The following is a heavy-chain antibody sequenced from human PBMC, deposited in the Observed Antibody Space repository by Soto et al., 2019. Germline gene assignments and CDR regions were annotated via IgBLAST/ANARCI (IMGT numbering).Heavy chain of an antibody. D-gene: IGHD2-15*01. J-gene: IGHJ4*02. Sequence: SQTLSLTCDISGDSVSSDSATWTWIRQSPSRGLEWLGRTYYRSKWYNDYAVSVKSRLTINPDTSKNQFSLHLKSVTPDDTAVYFCAKGRGVVSATLAFFFWGQGTPVTVSS. CDR2: TYYRSKWYN. CDR1: GDSVSSDSAT. V-gene: IGHV6-1*01. CDR3: AKGRGVVSATLAFFF.